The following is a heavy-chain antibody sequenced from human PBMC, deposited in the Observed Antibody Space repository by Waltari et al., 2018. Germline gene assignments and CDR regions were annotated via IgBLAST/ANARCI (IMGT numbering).Heavy chain of an antibody. CDR1: GFPVGNNY. CDR3: ARDPPGMATIGS. V-gene: IGHV3-53*01. D-gene: IGHD5-12*01. CDR2: IYSGGST. Sequence: EAQLVESGGGLIPPGGSMRLSCAASGFPVGNNYMSWVRQAPGKGREWVSVIYSGGSTNYADSVRGRFTISRDNSKNTLFLEMNSLTAEDTAVYYCARDPPGMATIGSWGQGTLVTVSS. J-gene: IGHJ5*02.